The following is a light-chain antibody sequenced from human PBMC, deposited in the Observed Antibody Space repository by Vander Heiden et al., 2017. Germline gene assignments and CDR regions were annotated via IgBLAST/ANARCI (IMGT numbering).Light chain of an antibody. CDR1: GSNIGAGHD. CDR2: GDI. Sequence: QSLLTQPPSPSQALGQTVSIYCTGSGSNIGAGHDVHWYQQLPGTAPKLLIFGDINRPSGVPDRFSGSKSGTSASLAITGLRAEDEADYHCQSYDISLSGRVFGGGTKLTVL. V-gene: IGLV1-40*01. J-gene: IGLJ3*02. CDR3: QSYDISLSGRV.